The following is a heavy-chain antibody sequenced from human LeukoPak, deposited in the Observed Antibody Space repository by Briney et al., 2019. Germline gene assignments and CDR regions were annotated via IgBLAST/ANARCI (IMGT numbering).Heavy chain of an antibody. Sequence: ASVKVSCKASGYTFTGYYMHWGRQAPGQGLEWMGWINPNSGGTNYAQKFQGRVTMTRDTSISTAYMELSRLRSDDTAVYYCARDSEYGSGSYYDYWGQGTLVTVSS. V-gene: IGHV1-2*02. CDR3: ARDSEYGSGSYYDY. CDR1: GYTFTGYY. CDR2: INPNSGGT. J-gene: IGHJ4*02. D-gene: IGHD3-10*01.